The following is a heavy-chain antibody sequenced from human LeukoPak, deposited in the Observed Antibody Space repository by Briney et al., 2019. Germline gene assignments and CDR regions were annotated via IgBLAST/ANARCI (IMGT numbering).Heavy chain of an antibody. J-gene: IGHJ3*02. D-gene: IGHD3-16*02. CDR2: IIPVLGVS. V-gene: IGHV1-69*04. CDR1: GGSFSSYV. CDR3: TREGVYVSDPSSYHRDAFDI. Sequence: SVKVSCKASGGSFSSYVITWVRQAPGQGLEWMGRIIPVLGVSNFAQKFQGRVTITADKSTNTAHMELSRLESGDTAVYYCTREGVYVSDPSSYHRDAFDIWGQGTVVIVSS.